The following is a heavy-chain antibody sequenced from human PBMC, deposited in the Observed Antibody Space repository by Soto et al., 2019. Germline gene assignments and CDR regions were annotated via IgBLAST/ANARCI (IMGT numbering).Heavy chain of an antibody. CDR2: ISGSGGST. CDR3: ETLPHLTYGDAPIY. Sequence: EVQLLESGGGLVQPGGALRLSCAASGFTFSSYAMSWVRQAPGKGLEWVSAISGSGGSTYYADSVKGRFTISRDNSKNTLYLQTNSLRAEYTAVYYSETLPHLTYGDAPIYWGPGTLVTVSS. J-gene: IGHJ4*02. V-gene: IGHV3-23*01. CDR1: GFTFSSYA. D-gene: IGHD4-17*01.